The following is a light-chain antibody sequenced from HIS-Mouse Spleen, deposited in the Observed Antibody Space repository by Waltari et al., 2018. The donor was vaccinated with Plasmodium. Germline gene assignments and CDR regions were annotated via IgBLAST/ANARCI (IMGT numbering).Light chain of an antibody. V-gene: IGKV3-15*01. CDR1: QSVSSN. Sequence: ATLSCRASQSVSSNLAWYQQKPGQAPMLLIYGASTRFSGSGSGTEFTLTISSLQSEDFAVYYCQQYNNLSFTFGPGTKVDIK. J-gene: IGKJ3*01. CDR3: QQYNNLSFT. CDR2: GAS.